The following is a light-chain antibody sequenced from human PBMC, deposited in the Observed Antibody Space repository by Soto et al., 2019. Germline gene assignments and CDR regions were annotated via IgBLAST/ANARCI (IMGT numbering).Light chain of an antibody. CDR1: STDIGGYNY. Sequence: QSVLTQPASVSGSPGQSITISCTGTSTDIGGYNYVSWYQQYPGKAPKLMIYEVSNRPSGVPNRFSGSKAGNAASLTISGLQAEDEADYYCSSYTSISTLVFGAGTKGTVL. CDR3: SSYTSISTLV. CDR2: EVS. V-gene: IGLV2-14*01. J-gene: IGLJ1*01.